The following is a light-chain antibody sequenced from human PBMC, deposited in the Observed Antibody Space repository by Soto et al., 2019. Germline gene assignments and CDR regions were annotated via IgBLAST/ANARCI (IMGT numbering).Light chain of an antibody. CDR2: EVV. Sequence: QSALTQPPSASGSPGQSVTISCTGTKNDIGVYDFVSWYQHHPGKAPRLIIYEVVQRPSGVPDRFSGSKSGNTASRTVSGLQAADEADYFCKSYAGSNTYVFGSGTKVTAL. V-gene: IGLV2-8*01. J-gene: IGLJ1*01. CDR3: KSYAGSNTYV. CDR1: KNDIGVYDF.